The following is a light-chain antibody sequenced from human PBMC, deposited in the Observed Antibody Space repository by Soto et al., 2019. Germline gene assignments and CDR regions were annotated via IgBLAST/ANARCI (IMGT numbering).Light chain of an antibody. CDR1: QSVRSTY. CDR3: QQYGSSPLT. J-gene: IGKJ4*01. Sequence: NVLKHSPGTLSLSPGERATLSCRASQSVRSTYLAWYQQKPGQAPSLLIYGASSRATGIPDRFSGSGSGTDFTLSICRLEPEDFAVYYCQQYGSSPLTFGGGTKVDIK. CDR2: GAS. V-gene: IGKV3-20*01.